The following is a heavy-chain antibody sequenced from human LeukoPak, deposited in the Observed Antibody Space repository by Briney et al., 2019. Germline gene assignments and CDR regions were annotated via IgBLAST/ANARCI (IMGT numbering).Heavy chain of an antibody. Sequence: LPGGSLRLSCAASGFTFSSSWMSWVRQAPGKGLEWVASINEDGSAKYYVDSVKGRFTISRDNAKRSLDLQVNSLRAEDTAVYYCTRSRRDGNDYWGQGTLVTVSS. D-gene: IGHD5-24*01. J-gene: IGHJ4*02. CDR1: GFTFSSSW. CDR3: TRSRRDGNDY. CDR2: INEDGSAK. V-gene: IGHV3-7*01.